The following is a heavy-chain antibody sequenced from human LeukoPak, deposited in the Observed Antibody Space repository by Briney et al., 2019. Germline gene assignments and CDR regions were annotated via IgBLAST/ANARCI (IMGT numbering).Heavy chain of an antibody. CDR3: ASCYDSSGYDAFDI. Sequence: SETLSLTCTVSGGSISSYYWSWIRQPPGKGLEWIGYIYYSGSTNYNPSLKSRVTISVDTSKNQFSLKLSSVTAADTAVYYCASCYDSSGYDAFDIWGQGTMVTVSS. J-gene: IGHJ3*02. V-gene: IGHV4-59*08. CDR1: GGSISSYY. CDR2: IYYSGST. D-gene: IGHD3-22*01.